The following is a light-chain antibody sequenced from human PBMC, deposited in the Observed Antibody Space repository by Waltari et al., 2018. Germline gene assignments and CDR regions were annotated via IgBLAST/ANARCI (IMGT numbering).Light chain of an antibody. CDR3: VQAIAFPYS. V-gene: IGKV2-40*01. J-gene: IGKJ2*03. CDR1: QSLLHSNGNTH. CDR2: GVS. Sequence: DIVMTQTPLSLPITLGEPASIPCRSSQSLLHSNGNTHLKRYLQKQVQSPQLLIYGVSTRASGVPPRFSGSGSGTDFTLNITKVEAEDVVVYYCVQAIAFPYSFGQGTKVEIK.